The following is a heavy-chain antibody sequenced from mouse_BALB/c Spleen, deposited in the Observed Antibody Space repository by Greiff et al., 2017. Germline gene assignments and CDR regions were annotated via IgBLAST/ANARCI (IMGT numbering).Heavy chain of an antibody. CDR1: GFTFSSYG. CDR2: ISSGGSYT. Sequence: EVKLMESGGDLVKPGGSLKLSCAASGFTFSSYGMSWVRQTPDKRLEWVATISSGGSYTYYPDSVKGRFTISRDNAKNTLYLQMSSLKSEDTAMYYCARQGLRRGDFDYWGQGTTLTVSS. J-gene: IGHJ2*01. D-gene: IGHD2-2*01. CDR3: ARQGLRRGDFDY. V-gene: IGHV5-6*01.